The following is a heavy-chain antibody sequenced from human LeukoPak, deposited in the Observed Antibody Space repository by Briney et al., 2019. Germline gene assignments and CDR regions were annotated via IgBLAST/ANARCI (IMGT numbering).Heavy chain of an antibody. D-gene: IGHD1-7*01. Sequence: PSETLSLTCAVSGGSITSYYWNWIRQPPGKGLEWIGYIHHTGKNWYNPPLQSRVTLSVDTSKSEFSLRLNSVTAADTAIYYCAKWHEKLLAFDSWGQGTLVTVSS. CDR2: IHHTGKN. CDR3: AKWHEKLLAFDS. V-gene: IGHV4-59*01. CDR1: GGSITSYY. J-gene: IGHJ4*02.